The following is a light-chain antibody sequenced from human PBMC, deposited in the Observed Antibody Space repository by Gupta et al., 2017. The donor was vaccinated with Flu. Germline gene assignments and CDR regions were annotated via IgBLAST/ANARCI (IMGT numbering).Light chain of an antibody. CDR3: QQLNSYPLIT. J-gene: IGKJ5*01. CDR2: AAS. CDR1: QGISSY. Sequence: DRVTITCRASQGISSYLAWYQQKPGKAPKLLIYAASTLQSGVPSRFSGSGSGTEFTLTISSLQPEDFATYYCQQLNSYPLITFGQGTRLEIK. V-gene: IGKV1-9*01.